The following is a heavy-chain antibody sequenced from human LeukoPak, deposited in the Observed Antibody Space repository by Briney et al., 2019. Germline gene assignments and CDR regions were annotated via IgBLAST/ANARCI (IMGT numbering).Heavy chain of an antibody. CDR2: ISSGSNTI. J-gene: IGHJ4*02. CDR1: GFTLSGNS. Sequence: GGSLRLSCAASGFTLSGNSMNWVRQAPGKGLEWVSYISSGSNTIYYAKSVKGRFTISRDNAKNSLYLQMNSLRAEDTAVYYCARDLGYSSGPNYWGQGTRVTVSS. D-gene: IGHD6-19*01. V-gene: IGHV3-48*01. CDR3: ARDLGYSSGPNY.